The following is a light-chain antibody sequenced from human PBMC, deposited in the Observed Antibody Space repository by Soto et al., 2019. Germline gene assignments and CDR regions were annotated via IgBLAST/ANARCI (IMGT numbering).Light chain of an antibody. Sequence: QSALTQPRSVSGSPGQSVTISCTGTSSDVADYNYVSWYQQHPGKAPKLLIYAVNMRPSGVPDRFSGSKSGNTASLTISGLQAEHEADYSCCSYAGSYTWVFGGGTKLTVL. CDR2: AVN. V-gene: IGLV2-11*01. J-gene: IGLJ3*02. CDR1: SSDVADYNY. CDR3: CSYAGSYTWV.